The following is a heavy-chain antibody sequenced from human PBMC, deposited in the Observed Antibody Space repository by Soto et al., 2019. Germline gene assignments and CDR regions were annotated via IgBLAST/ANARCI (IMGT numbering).Heavy chain of an antibody. CDR2: IYYSGST. D-gene: IGHD6-19*01. CDR1: GGYISSYY. CDR3: ARDRYSNGWLDF. Sequence: PSETLSRTCIVSGGYISSYYWSWIRQPPGKELEWIGYIYYSGSTKYNPSLKSRVTISVDTSENQFSLKLSSVTAADTAVYYCARDRYSNGWLDFWGQGILVTVPS. V-gene: IGHV4-59*01. J-gene: IGHJ4*02.